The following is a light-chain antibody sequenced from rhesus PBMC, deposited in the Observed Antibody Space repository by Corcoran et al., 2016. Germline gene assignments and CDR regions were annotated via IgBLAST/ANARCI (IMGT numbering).Light chain of an antibody. J-gene: IGKJ1*01. Sequence: DIQMTQSPSSLSASVGDRVTITCRASQGINSYLNWYQQKPGKAHKLLIYYANRLESVVPSRFSGSGSGTEITLTISSLQPEDFATYYCQQYNSVPRTFGQGTRVEVK. CDR3: QQYNSVPRT. V-gene: IGKV1-32*01. CDR2: YAN. CDR1: QGINSY.